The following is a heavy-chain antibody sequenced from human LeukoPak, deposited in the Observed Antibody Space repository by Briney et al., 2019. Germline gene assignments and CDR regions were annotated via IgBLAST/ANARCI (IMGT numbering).Heavy chain of an antibody. CDR2: IRYDGSNK. J-gene: IGHJ4*02. CDR1: GFTFSSYG. V-gene: IGHV3-30*02. CDR3: AKSYDILTGYYNYYFDY. D-gene: IGHD3-9*01. Sequence: GGSLRLSCAASGFTFSSYGMHWVRQAPGKGLEWVAFIRYDGSNKYYADSVKGRFTISRDNSKNMLYLQMNSLRAEDTAVYYCAKSYDILTGYYNYYFDYWGQGTLVTVSS.